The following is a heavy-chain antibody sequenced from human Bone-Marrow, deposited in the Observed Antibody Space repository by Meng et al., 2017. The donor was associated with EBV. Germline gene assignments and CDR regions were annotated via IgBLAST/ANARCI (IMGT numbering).Heavy chain of an antibody. D-gene: IGHD3-10*01. J-gene: IGHJ4*02. CDR2: LIPMLGAP. Sequence: QVQLVEFGAEVKKPGSAVKVSCKTSGSTFSSDAISWVRQAPGQGLGWMGGLIPMLGAPNYAQKFQDRVTIIADKSTSIHYMELSSLRSDDTAVYYCASESGRGYTPDYWGRGALVTVSS. CDR1: GSTFSSDA. CDR3: ASESGRGYTPDY. V-gene: IGHV1-69*06.